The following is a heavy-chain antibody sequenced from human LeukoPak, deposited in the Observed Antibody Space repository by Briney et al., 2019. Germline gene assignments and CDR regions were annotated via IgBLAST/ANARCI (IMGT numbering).Heavy chain of an antibody. CDR1: GYTLTELS. CDR2: FDPEDGET. Sequence: ASVKVSCKVSGYTLTELSMHWVRQAPGKGLEWMGGFDPEDGETTYAQKFQGRVTMTEDTSTDTAYMELSSLRSEDTAVYYCATFGIVVVTPDAFDIWGQGTMVTVSS. J-gene: IGHJ3*02. D-gene: IGHD3-22*01. CDR3: ATFGIVVVTPDAFDI. V-gene: IGHV1-24*01.